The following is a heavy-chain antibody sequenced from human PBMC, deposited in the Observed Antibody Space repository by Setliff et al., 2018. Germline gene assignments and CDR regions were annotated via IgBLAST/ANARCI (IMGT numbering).Heavy chain of an antibody. CDR2: IYHSGSI. Sequence: SETLSLTCTVSGGSISSSNWWTWIRQPPGKGLEWIGEIYHSGSINYNPSLKSRVTMSVDKSKNQFSLKLTSVTAADTAVYYCARGLEGEDYFYYMDVWGKGNTVTVSS. V-gene: IGHV4-4*02. CDR3: ARGLEGEDYFYYMDV. D-gene: IGHD2-21*01. J-gene: IGHJ6*03. CDR1: GGSISSSNW.